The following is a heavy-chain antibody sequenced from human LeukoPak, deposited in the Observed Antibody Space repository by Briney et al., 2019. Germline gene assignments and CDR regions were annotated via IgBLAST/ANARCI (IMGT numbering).Heavy chain of an antibody. Sequence: GGSLRLSCAASGFTFSSYEMNWVRQAPGQGLEWVAYISSSGSTVYYADSVKGRFTISRDNAKSSLFLQMNSLRAEDTADYYCAREKFYDNSGFDDWGQGTLVTVSS. D-gene: IGHD3-22*01. CDR3: AREKFYDNSGFDD. J-gene: IGHJ4*02. CDR2: ISSSGSTV. V-gene: IGHV3-48*03. CDR1: GFTFSSYE.